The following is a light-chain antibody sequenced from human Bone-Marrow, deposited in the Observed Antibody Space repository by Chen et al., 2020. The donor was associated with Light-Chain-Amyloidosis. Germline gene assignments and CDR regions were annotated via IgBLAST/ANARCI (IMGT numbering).Light chain of an antibody. CDR3: QSADSSGTYEVI. CDR2: RDT. V-gene: IGLV3-25*03. J-gene: IGLJ2*01. CDR1: DLPTKY. Sequence: YELTQPPTVSVSPRQTSSVSRSGDDLPTKYAYWYQQKPGQAPVLVIHRDTERPSGISERFSGSSSGTTATLTISGVQAEDEADYHCQSADSSGTYEVIFGGGTKLTVL.